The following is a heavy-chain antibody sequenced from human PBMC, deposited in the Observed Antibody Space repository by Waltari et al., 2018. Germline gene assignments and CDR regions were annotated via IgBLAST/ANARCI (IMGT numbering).Heavy chain of an antibody. CDR1: GYTFTSYA. J-gene: IGHJ6*02. Sequence: QVQLVQSGAEVKKPGASVKVSCKASGYTFTSYAMHWVRQAPGQRLEWMGWINAGNDNTKYSQKFHGRVTFTRDTSASTAYMELSSLRSEDTAVYYCARDLVMDVWGQGTTVTVSS. CDR2: INAGNDNT. V-gene: IGHV1-3*01. CDR3: ARDLVMDV.